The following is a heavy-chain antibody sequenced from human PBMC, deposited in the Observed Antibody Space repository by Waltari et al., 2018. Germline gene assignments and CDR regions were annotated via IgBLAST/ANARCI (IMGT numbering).Heavy chain of an antibody. V-gene: IGHV1-69*01. Sequence: QVQLVQSGAEVKKPGSSVTVSCNASGGPLSSYSSRGVRQAPGQGLEWMGGIIPIFGTANYAQKFQGRVTITADESTSTAYMELSSLRSEDTAVYYCARGTLNGDYGYWGQGTLVTVSS. D-gene: IGHD4-17*01. J-gene: IGHJ4*02. CDR1: GGPLSSYS. CDR3: ARGTLNGDYGY. CDR2: IIPIFGTA.